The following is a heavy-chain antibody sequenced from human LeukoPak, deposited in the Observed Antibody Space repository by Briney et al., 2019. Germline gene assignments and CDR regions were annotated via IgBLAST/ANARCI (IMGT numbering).Heavy chain of an antibody. Sequence: GESLKISCKGSGYSFTSYWIGWVRQMPGKGLEWMGIIYPGDSDTRYSPSFQSQVTISADKSISTAYLQWSSLKAADTAMYYCARLMWDIVVVPAASPDPAGYGMDVWGQGTTVTVSS. J-gene: IGHJ6*02. CDR3: ARLMWDIVVVPAASPDPAGYGMDV. CDR2: IYPGDSDT. V-gene: IGHV5-51*01. D-gene: IGHD2-2*01. CDR1: GYSFTSYW.